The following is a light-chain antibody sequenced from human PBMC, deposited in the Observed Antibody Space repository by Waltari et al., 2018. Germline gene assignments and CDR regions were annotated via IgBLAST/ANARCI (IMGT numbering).Light chain of an antibody. CDR2: GAS. J-gene: IGKJ1*01. V-gene: IGKV3-20*01. CDR3: QHYLRLPVT. CDR1: QSVGRY. Sequence: EIVLTQSPGTLSLSPGERATLSCRASQSVGRYLAWYKQQHGQAPRLLIYGASNRATGIPDRFSGSGSGTDFSLTISSLEPEDFAVYYCQHYLRLPVTFGQGTKVEVK.